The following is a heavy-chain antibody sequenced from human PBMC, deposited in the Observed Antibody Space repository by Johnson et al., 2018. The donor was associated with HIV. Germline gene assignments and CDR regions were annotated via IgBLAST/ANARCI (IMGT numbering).Heavy chain of an antibody. CDR1: GFTFSSYA. J-gene: IGHJ3*02. CDR2: ISYAGSNN. V-gene: IGHV3-30-3*01. Sequence: QVLLVESGGGVVQPGRSLRLSCAASGFTFSSYAMHWVRQAPGKGLEWVAVISYAGSNNYYADSVQGRFTISRNNSKNTLYLQMNSLRAEDTAVYYCASISLGAFDIWGQGTMVTVSS. CDR3: ASISLGAFDI.